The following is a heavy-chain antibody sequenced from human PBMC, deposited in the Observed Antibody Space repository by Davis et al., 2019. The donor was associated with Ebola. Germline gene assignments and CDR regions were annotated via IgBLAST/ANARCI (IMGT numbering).Heavy chain of an antibody. V-gene: IGHV3-7*03. J-gene: IGHJ4*02. CDR3: ARDVHGILDY. CDR1: GFIFSDYW. D-gene: IGHD3-3*02. Sequence: PGGSLRLSCAASGFIFSDYWMAWVRQAPGKGPEWVANIRQDSNDKGYVDSVRGRFTISRDNAKNSLYLQLNSLKVEDTALYYCARDVHGILDYWGQGTPVAVSS. CDR2: IRQDSNDK.